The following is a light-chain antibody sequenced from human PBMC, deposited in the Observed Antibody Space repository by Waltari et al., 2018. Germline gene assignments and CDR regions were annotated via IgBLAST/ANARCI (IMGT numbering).Light chain of an antibody. J-gene: IGLJ2*01. CDR3: CSYAGSYLRV. V-gene: IGLV2-11*01. Sequence: SALPQPRSGSGAPGQSLSIPCTGTIREVCFLNSISWYQQHPGKAPKLMIYDVNERPSGVPDRFSGSKSGTTASLTISGLQAEDEADYYCCSYAGSYLRVFGGGTKLTVL. CDR2: DVN. CDR1: IREVCFLNS.